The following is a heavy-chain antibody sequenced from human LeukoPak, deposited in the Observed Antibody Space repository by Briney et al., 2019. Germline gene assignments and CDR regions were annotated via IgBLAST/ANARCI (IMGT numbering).Heavy chain of an antibody. CDR2: IIPIFGTA. J-gene: IGHJ4*02. V-gene: IGHV1-69*06. CDR3: ARSGRGTYYYFDL. CDR1: GYTFSSYA. D-gene: IGHD5-12*01. Sequence: SVKVSCKASGYTFSSYAISWVRQAPGQGLEWMGGIIPIFGTANYAQKFQGRVSMTADTATSTAYMELRSLTSDDTAMYYCARSGRGTYYYFDLWGQGTLVTVSS.